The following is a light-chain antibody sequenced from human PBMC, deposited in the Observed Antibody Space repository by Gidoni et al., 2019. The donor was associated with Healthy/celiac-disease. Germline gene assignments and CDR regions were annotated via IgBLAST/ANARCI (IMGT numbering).Light chain of an antibody. CDR1: TVGDKY. V-gene: IGLV3-1*01. CDR2: QDS. Sequence: SYELTQPPSVSVSPGQTASITCSGDTVGDKYACWYQQKPGQSPVLVIYQDSKRPSGIPERFSGSNSGNTATLTISGTQAMDEADYYCQAWDSSTHVVFGGGTKLTVL. J-gene: IGLJ2*01. CDR3: QAWDSSTHVV.